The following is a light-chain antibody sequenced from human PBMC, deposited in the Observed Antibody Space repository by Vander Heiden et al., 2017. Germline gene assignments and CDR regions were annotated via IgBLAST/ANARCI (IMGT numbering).Light chain of an antibody. J-gene: IGKJ3*01. V-gene: IGKV1-33*01. CDR1: QDISNY. Sequence: LQVTQSPSSLSASVGDRVTITCQASQDISNYLNWYQQKPGKAPKLLIYDASNLETGVPSRFSGSGSGTDFTFTISSLQPEDIATYYCQQYDNFPFTFGPGTKVDIK. CDR2: DAS. CDR3: QQYDNFPFT.